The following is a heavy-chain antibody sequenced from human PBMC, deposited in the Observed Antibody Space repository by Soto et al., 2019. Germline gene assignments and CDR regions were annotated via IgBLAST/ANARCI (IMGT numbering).Heavy chain of an antibody. J-gene: IGHJ4*02. CDR1: GYTFTGYY. V-gene: IGHV1-2*04. D-gene: IGHD3-22*01. Sequence: QVQLVQSGAEVKKPGASVKVSCKASGYTFTGYYMHWVRQAPGQGLEWMGWINPNSGGTNYAKKFQGWVTMTRDTSISTAYMELSRLRSDDTAVYYCARGPNYYDSSGYYYSFDYWGQGTLVTVSS. CDR2: INPNSGGT. CDR3: ARGPNYYDSSGYYYSFDY.